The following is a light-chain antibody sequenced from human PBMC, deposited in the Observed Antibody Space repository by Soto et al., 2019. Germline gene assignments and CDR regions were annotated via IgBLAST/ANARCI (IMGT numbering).Light chain of an antibody. Sequence: EIVMTQSPATLSVSPGERATLSCRASQSVSSNLAWYQQKPGQAPRLLIYGASTRATGIPARFSGSGSGTEFTLTISSLQSEDFAVYYCQQYNNWTPFTFGPGNNVDIK. CDR1: QSVSSN. J-gene: IGKJ3*01. V-gene: IGKV3-15*01. CDR3: QQYNNWTPFT. CDR2: GAS.